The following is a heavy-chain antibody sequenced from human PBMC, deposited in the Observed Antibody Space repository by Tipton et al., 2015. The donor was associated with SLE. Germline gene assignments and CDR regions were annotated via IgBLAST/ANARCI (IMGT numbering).Heavy chain of an antibody. Sequence: SLRLSCAASGFTFNNYAMNWVRQAPGKGLEWVSYISSSGSTIYYADSVKGRFTISRDNSKNTLYLQMNSLRAEDTAVYYFAKDEELYWGQGTLVTVSS. CDR2: ISSSGSTI. CDR1: GFTFNNYA. CDR3: AKDEELY. J-gene: IGHJ4*02. D-gene: IGHD2-21*01. V-gene: IGHV3-23*01.